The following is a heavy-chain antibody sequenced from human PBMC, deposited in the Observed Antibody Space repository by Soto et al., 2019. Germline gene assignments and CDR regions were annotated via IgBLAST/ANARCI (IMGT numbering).Heavy chain of an antibody. CDR2: IIPIFGTA. J-gene: IGHJ6*02. D-gene: IGHD1-1*01. CDR1: GGTFSSYA. CDR3: AGANSLGPEEYYYGMDV. V-gene: IGHV1-69*12. Sequence: QVQLVQSGAEVKKPGSSVKVSCKASGGTFSSYAISWVRQAPGQGLEWMGGIIPIFGTANYAQKFQGRVTITADESTRTAYMELSGLRSEDTAVYYCAGANSLGPEEYYYGMDVWGQGTTVTVSS.